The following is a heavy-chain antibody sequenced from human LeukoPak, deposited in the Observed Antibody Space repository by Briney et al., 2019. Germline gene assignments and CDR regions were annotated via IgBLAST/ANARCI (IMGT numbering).Heavy chain of an antibody. J-gene: IGHJ4*02. CDR2: IYTSGST. Sequence: SSETLSLTCTVSGGSISSGSYYWSWIRQPAGKGLEWIGRIYTSGSTNYNPSPKSRVTISVDTSKNQFSLKLSSVTAADTAVYYCARDPDSGYDFFDYWGQGTLVTVSS. V-gene: IGHV4-61*02. CDR3: ARDPDSGYDFFDY. D-gene: IGHD5-12*01. CDR1: GGSISSGSYY.